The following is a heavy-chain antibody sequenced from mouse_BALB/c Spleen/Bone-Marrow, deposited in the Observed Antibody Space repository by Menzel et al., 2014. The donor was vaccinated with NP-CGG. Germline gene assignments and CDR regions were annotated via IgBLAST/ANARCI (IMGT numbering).Heavy chain of an antibody. D-gene: IGHD2-4*01. CDR2: ISGGGSYT. Sequence: EVKLVESGGGLVKPGGSLKLSCAASGFNFSSYGMSWVRQTPEKRLEWVASISGGGSYTYFPDSVKGRITISRDNAKNNLYLQMSSLRSEDTAFYYCARHDYDWFAYWGQGTLVTVSA. CDR1: GFNFSSYG. J-gene: IGHJ3*01. CDR3: ARHDYDWFAY. V-gene: IGHV5-9-2*01.